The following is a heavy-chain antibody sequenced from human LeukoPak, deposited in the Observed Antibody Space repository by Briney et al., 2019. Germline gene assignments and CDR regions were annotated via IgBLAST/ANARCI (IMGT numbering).Heavy chain of an antibody. CDR3: ARGNTYFDY. J-gene: IGHJ4*01. CDR2: ISSGESTI. V-gene: IGHV3-11*04. CDR1: GFTVSNTY. D-gene: IGHD2-21*01. Sequence: GGSLRLSCAASGFTVSNTYMSWVRQAPGKGLEWVSYISSGESTIYYADSVKGRFTISRDNAKNSLFLQMNSLRAEDTAVYYCARGNTYFDYWGQGTLVTVSS.